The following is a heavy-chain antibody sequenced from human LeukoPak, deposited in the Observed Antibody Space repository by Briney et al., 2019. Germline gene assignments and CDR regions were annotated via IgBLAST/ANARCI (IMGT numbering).Heavy chain of an antibody. D-gene: IGHD3-22*01. V-gene: IGHV4-4*07. CDR1: GGSISSYY. CDR2: IYTSGST. J-gene: IGHJ5*02. Sequence: SETLSLTCTVSGGSISSYYWSWIRQPAGKGLEWIGRIYTSGSTNYNPSLKSRVTMSVDTSKNQFSLKLSSVTAADTAVYYCAREDDSSGYYPFDPWGQGTLVTVSS. CDR3: AREDDSSGYYPFDP.